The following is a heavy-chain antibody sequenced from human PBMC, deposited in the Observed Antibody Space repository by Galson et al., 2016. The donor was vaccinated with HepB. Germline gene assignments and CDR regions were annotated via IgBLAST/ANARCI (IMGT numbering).Heavy chain of an antibody. CDR3: ATNTTHPPAFQH. D-gene: IGHD2-2*01. Sequence: TLSLTCTVSGGSITNGHFYWSWVRQTPGKGLEWIGNIYYIGTTQYNPSFKSRVSMSIDTSNSQFFLRLDSVTVADTAVYFCATNTTHPPAFQHWGQGIPVLVSS. CDR2: IYYIGTT. V-gene: IGHV4-30-4*01. J-gene: IGHJ1*01. CDR1: GGSITNGHFY.